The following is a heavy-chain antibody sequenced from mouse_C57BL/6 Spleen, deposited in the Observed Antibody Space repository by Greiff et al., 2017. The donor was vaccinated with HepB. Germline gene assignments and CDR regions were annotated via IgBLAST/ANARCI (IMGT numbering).Heavy chain of an antibody. V-gene: IGHV5-4*03. CDR2: ISDGGSYT. D-gene: IGHD1-1*01. CDR1: GFTFSSYA. J-gene: IGHJ1*03. CDR3: ARSLTTVVARRYFDV. Sequence: EVNVVESGGGLVKPGGSLKLSCAASGFTFSSYAMSWVRQTPEKRLEWVATISDGGSYTYYPDNVKGRFTISRDNAKNNLYLQMSHLKSEDTAMYYCARSLTTVVARRYFDVWGTGTTVTVSS.